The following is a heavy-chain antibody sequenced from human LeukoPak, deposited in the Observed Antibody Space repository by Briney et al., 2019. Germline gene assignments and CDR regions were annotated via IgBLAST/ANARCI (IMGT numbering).Heavy chain of an antibody. D-gene: IGHD4/OR15-4a*01. CDR2: INSSGSTI. Sequence: GGSLRLSCAASGLTFSSYELNWVRQAPGKGLEWVSYINSSGSTIYYADSVKGRFTISRDNGKNSLDLQMNSLRADDTAVYYCARDFLGEGEDANYAVYYRDYWGQGTVVTVSS. CDR3: ARDFLGEGEDANYAVYYRDY. CDR1: GLTFSSYE. J-gene: IGHJ4*02. V-gene: IGHV3-48*03.